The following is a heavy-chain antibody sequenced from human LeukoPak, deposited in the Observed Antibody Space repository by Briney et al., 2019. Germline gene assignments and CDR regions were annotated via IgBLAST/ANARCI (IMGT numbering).Heavy chain of an antibody. D-gene: IGHD2-2*01. CDR1: GYTLTELS. V-gene: IGHV1-24*01. J-gene: IGHJ5*02. Sequence: ASVKVSCKVSGYTLTELSMHWVRQAPGKGLEWMGGFDPEDGETIYAQEFQGRVTMTEDTSTDTAYMELSSLRSEDTAVYYCATSDIVVVPAAEPCGFDPWGQGTLVTVSS. CDR3: ATSDIVVVPAAEPCGFDP. CDR2: FDPEDGET.